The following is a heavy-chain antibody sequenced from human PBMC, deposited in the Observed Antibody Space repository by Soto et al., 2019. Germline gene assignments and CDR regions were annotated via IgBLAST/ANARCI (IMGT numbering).Heavy chain of an antibody. CDR3: ALYVEGGCCSSWFDP. Sequence: EVQLVESGGDFVQPGGSLRLSCAVSGFTFSSYEMNWVRQAPGKGLEWVSYISRSGDVIYYADSVKGRFTVSRDNAKNSLYLQMNSLRAEDTAVYYCALYVEGGCCSSWFDPWGQGTLVTVSS. CDR1: GFTFSSYE. V-gene: IGHV3-48*03. J-gene: IGHJ5*02. CDR2: ISRSGDVI. D-gene: IGHD2-15*01.